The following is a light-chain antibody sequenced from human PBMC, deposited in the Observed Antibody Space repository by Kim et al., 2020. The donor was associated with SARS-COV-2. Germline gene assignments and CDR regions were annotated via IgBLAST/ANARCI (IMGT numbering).Light chain of an antibody. Sequence: GQSVTISCTGTSSDVGGSNYVSWYQQHPGKAPKLMIYEVNVRPSGVPDRFSGSKSGNTASLIVSGLQSDDVADYFCISYVCSFIVVFGGCTQLSVL. J-gene: IGLJ2*01. CDR1: SSDVGGSNY. CDR3: ISYVCSFIVV. CDR2: EVN. V-gene: IGLV2-8*01.